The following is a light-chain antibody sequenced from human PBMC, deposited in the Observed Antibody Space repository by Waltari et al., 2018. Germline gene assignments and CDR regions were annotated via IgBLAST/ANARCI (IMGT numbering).Light chain of an antibody. CDR1: QTVRTTY. CDR2: GAA. V-gene: IGKV3-20*01. J-gene: IGKJ4*01. Sequence: EIVLTQSPGTLSLSPGERATLSCRASQTVRTTYLAWYQQKPGQAPTLLIYGAASRAPGIPDRFSGSGSGRDFSLTISSLEPEDFAVYYCQQYDISPLTFGGGTRVEIK. CDR3: QQYDISPLT.